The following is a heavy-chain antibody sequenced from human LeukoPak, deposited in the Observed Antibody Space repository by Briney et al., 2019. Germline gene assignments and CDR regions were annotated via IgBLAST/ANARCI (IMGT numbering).Heavy chain of an antibody. CDR3: ARGKLAYGSADCMDV. V-gene: IGHV3-21*01. D-gene: IGHD3-10*01. Sequence: GGSLRLSCAVSAFTFSSYSMNWVRQAPGKGLEWVSSISSSSSYIYYADSVKGRFTISRDNAKNSLYLQMNSLRAEDTAVYYCARGKLAYGSADCMDVWGKGTTVTISS. CDR1: AFTFSSYS. J-gene: IGHJ6*03. CDR2: ISSSSSYI.